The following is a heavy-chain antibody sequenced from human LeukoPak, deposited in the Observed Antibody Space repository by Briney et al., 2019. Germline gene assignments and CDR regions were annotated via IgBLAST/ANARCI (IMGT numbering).Heavy chain of an antibody. CDR3: ARAGIAAAGTVDGYYYYYMDV. CDR1: GYTFTSYG. CDR2: ISAYNGNT. Sequence: ASVKVSCKASGYTFTSYGISWVRQAPGQGLEWMGWISAYNGNTNYTQKLQGRVTMTTDTSTSTAYMELRSLRSDDTAVYYCARAGIAAAGTVDGYYYYYMDVWGKGTTVTVSS. V-gene: IGHV1-18*01. D-gene: IGHD6-13*01. J-gene: IGHJ6*03.